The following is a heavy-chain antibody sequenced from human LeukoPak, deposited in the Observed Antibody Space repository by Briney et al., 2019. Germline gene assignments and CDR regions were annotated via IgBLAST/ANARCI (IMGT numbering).Heavy chain of an antibody. V-gene: IGHV5-51*01. Sequence: GESLKISCRGSGYSFTNYWIGWVRQMPGRGLEWMGIIYPGNSDTRYSPSFQGQVTISADKSISTAYLQWSSLKASDTAMYYCARHNNPLYGSGSYYYYYYYMDVWGKGTTVTVSS. CDR2: IYPGNSDT. CDR3: ARHNNPLYGSGSYYYYYYYMDV. J-gene: IGHJ6*03. CDR1: GYSFTNYW. D-gene: IGHD3-10*01.